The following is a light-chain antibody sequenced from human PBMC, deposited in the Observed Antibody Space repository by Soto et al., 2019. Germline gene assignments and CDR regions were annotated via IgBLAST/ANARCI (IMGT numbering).Light chain of an antibody. CDR1: SSDVGAYKY. J-gene: IGLJ1*01. Sequence: QSALTQPPSASGSPGQSVTISRTGTSSDVGAYKYVSWYQHHPGKAPKLVIYDVSERPSGVPDRFSGSKSGNTASLTVSGLQAEDEADYFCLSYTRSTIYVLGTGTKVTVL. CDR3: LSYTRSTIYV. V-gene: IGLV2-8*01. CDR2: DVS.